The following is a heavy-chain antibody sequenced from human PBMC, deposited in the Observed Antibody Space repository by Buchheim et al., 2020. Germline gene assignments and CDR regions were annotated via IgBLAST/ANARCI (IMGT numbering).Heavy chain of an antibody. J-gene: IGHJ4*02. Sequence: EVQLVESGGGLVQPGGSLRLSCAASGFTFSSYWMHWVRQAPGKGLVWVSRINSDGSSTSYADSVKGRFTISRDNAKNTLYLQMNSLRAENTAVYYCSRVARFDKDDTRGYRYSDYWGQGTL. V-gene: IGHV3-74*01. CDR3: SRVARFDKDDTRGYRYSDY. CDR2: INSDGSST. D-gene: IGHD3-22*01. CDR1: GFTFSSYW.